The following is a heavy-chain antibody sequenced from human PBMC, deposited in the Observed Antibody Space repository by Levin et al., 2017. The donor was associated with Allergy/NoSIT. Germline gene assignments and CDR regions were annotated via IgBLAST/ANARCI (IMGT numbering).Heavy chain of an antibody. CDR3: ARRRPTGISGRGYFDY. V-gene: IGHV4-39*01. Sequence: GSLRLSCTVSGGSLSSSSYCWGWVRQPPGQGLEYIGTIYCSGGTYYNPSLNSRVTISVDTSKNHFSLKLTSVTAADTALSDCARRRPTGISGRGYFDYWGQGTLVTVSS. J-gene: IGHJ4*02. CDR2: IYCSGGT. CDR1: GGSLSSSSYC. D-gene: IGHD1-1*01.